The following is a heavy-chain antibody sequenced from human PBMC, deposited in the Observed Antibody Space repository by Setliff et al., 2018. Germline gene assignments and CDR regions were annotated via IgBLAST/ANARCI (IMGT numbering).Heavy chain of an antibody. CDR1: VSVFSRFD. V-gene: IGHV3-23*01. D-gene: IGHD2-2*01. CDR3: ARAHSSTLSVHDY. Sequence: PGGSLRLSCAASVSVFSRFDMSWVRQAPGKGLEWVSVFTHSGVTYYTPSAKGRFVISRDESKNTLYLQMNSLRPEDTAVYYCARAHSSTLSVHDYWGQGTLVTVSS. CDR2: FTHSGVT. J-gene: IGHJ4*02.